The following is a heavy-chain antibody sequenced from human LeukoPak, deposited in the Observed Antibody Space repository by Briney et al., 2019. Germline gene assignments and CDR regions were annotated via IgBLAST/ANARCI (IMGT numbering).Heavy chain of an antibody. J-gene: IGHJ4*02. CDR2: IYYSGST. V-gene: IGHV4-59*08. CDR1: GGSISSYY. CDR3: ARNYYDSSGYYSVIDY. D-gene: IGHD3-22*01. Sequence: SETLSLTCTVSGGSISSYYWSWIRQPPGKGLEWIGYIYYSGSTNYNPSLKSRVTISVDTSKNQFSLKLSSVTAADTAVYYCARNYYDSSGYYSVIDYWAREPWSPSPQ.